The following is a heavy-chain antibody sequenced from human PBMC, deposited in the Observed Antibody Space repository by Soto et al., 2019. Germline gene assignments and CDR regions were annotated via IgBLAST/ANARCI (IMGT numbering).Heavy chain of an antibody. Sequence: QVQLVESGGGVVPPGRSVRLSCAASGFTFSSYAMHWVRQAPGKGLEWVAIISYDGSNQYYADSAKGRFTISRDNSKNKLYLQMNSLRAEDTAVYYCARDNQAIDIWGQGTMVTVSS. CDR2: ISYDGSNQ. D-gene: IGHD5-18*01. CDR1: GFTFSSYA. V-gene: IGHV3-30-3*01. CDR3: ARDNQAIDI. J-gene: IGHJ3*02.